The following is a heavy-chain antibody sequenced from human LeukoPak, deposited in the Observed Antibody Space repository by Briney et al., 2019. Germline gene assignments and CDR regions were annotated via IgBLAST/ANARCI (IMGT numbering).Heavy chain of an antibody. CDR1: GFTFSSYD. V-gene: IGHV3-23*01. J-gene: IGHJ4*02. D-gene: IGHD3-10*01. CDR2: ISGSGGST. CDR3: AKGQLWFGEFSYFDY. Sequence: GGSLRLSCEASGFTFSSYDMNWVRQAPGKGLEWVSVISGSGGSTDYADSVKGRFSISRDNSKNTLYLQMDSLRAEDTAVYYCAKGQLWFGEFSYFDYWGQGTLVTVSS.